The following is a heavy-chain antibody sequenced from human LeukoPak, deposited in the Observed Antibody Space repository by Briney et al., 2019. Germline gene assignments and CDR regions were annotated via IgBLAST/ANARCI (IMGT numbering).Heavy chain of an antibody. J-gene: IGHJ3*02. CDR2: ITTNGGST. V-gene: IGHV3-64D*06. CDR1: GFTFSSSA. CDR3: VKVAAAGIGAFDI. D-gene: IGHD6-13*01. Sequence: PGGSLRLSCSASGFTFSSSAMHWVRQAPGKGLEYISAITTNGGSTYYVDSVRGRFTVSRDNSKNTVYLQLSSLRAEDTAVYYCVKVAAAGIGAFDIWGQGTMVTVSS.